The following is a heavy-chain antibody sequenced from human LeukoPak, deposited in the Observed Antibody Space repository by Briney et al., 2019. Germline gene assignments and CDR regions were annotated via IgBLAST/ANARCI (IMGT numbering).Heavy chain of an antibody. V-gene: IGHV1-69*06. J-gene: IGHJ4*02. CDR2: IIPIFGTA. Sequence: GASVKVSCKASGGTFSSYAISWVRQAPGQGLEWMGGIIPIFGTANYAQKFQGRVTITADKSTSTAYMELSSLRSEDTAVYYCASGGVATSPVDYWGQGTLVTVSS. CDR1: GGTFSSYA. D-gene: IGHD5-12*01. CDR3: ASGGVATSPVDY.